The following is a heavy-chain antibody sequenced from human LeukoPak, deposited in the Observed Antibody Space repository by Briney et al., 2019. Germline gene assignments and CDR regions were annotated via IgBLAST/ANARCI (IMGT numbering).Heavy chain of an antibody. D-gene: IGHD3-22*01. Sequence: PGGSLRLSGAASGFTVSSNYMSWVRQAPGKGLEWVSVIYSGGSTYYADSVKGRFTISRDNSKNTLYLQMNSLRAEDTAVYYCARGYPYYYDSSGYRWANDYWGQGTLVTVSS. CDR2: IYSGGST. V-gene: IGHV3-53*01. CDR3: ARGYPYYYDSSGYRWANDY. CDR1: GFTVSSNY. J-gene: IGHJ4*02.